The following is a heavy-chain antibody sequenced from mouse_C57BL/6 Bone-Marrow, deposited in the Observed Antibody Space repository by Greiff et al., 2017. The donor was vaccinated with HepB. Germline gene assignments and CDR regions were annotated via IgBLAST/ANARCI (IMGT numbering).Heavy chain of an antibody. CDR1: GFTFSSYA. CDR3: ARWYYGSQGY. Sequence: EVMLVESGGGLVKPGGSLKLSCAASGFTFSSYAMSWVRQTPEKRLEWVATISDGGSYTYYPDNVKGRFTISRDNAKNNLYLQMSHLKSEDSAMYYCARWYYGSQGYWGQGTSLTVSS. CDR2: ISDGGSYT. V-gene: IGHV5-4*03. J-gene: IGHJ2*02. D-gene: IGHD1-1*01.